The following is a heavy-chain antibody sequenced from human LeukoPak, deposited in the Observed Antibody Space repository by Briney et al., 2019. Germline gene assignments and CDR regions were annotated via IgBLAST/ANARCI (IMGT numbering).Heavy chain of an antibody. CDR3: AKYSSGWVNDY. Sequence: GGTLRLSCAASGFTFSSYAMSWVRQAPGKGLEWVSAIGGSGGSSYYTDSVKGRVTISRDNSKNTLYLQMNSLRAEDTALYYCAKYSSGWVNDYWGQGTLVTVSS. D-gene: IGHD6-19*01. CDR2: IGGSGGSS. V-gene: IGHV3-23*01. CDR1: GFTFSSYA. J-gene: IGHJ4*02.